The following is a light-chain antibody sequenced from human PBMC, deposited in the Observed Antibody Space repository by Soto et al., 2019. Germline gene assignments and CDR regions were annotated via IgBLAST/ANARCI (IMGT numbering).Light chain of an antibody. CDR3: ETWDSNTRV. CDR1: SGHSSYI. CDR2: LEGSGSY. Sequence: QLVLTQSSSASASLGSSVKLTCTLNSGHSSYIIAWHQQQPGKAPRYLMKLEGSGSYNKGSGVPDRFSGSGSGADRYLTISNLPFEDEADYYCETWDSNTRVFGGGTQLTVL. J-gene: IGLJ3*02. V-gene: IGLV4-60*02.